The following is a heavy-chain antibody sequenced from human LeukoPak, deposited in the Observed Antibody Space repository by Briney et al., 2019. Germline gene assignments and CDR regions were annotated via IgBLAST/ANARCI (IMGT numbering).Heavy chain of an antibody. J-gene: IGHJ3*02. V-gene: IGHV4-4*07. CDR2: ISSSGST. CDR1: GGSISGYY. Sequence: SETLSLTCTLSGGSISGYYWSWIRQPAGKALEWIGRISSSGSTNYNPSLKTRVTMSVDTSKNQFSLKLTSVTAADTAVYYCASSSGYSAFDIWGQGTMVTVSS. D-gene: IGHD3-22*01. CDR3: ASSSGYSAFDI.